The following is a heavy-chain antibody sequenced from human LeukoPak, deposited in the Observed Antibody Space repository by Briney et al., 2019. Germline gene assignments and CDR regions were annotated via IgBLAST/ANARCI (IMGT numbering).Heavy chain of an antibody. D-gene: IGHD3-10*01. CDR2: INPNSGGT. V-gene: IGHV1-2*02. J-gene: IGHJ3*02. CDR1: GYTFTGYY. CDR3: ARDNYYGSGSYYKAGDYAFDI. Sequence: GASVEVSCKASGYTFTGYYMHWVRQAPGQGLEWMGWINPNSGGTNYAQKFQGRVTMTRDTSISTAYMELSRLRSDDTAVYYCARDNYYGSGSYYKAGDYAFDIWGQGTMVTVSS.